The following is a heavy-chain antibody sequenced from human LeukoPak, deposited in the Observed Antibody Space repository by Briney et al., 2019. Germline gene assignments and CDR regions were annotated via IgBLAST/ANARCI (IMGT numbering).Heavy chain of an antibody. J-gene: IGHJ4*02. CDR2: IYYSGST. CDR3: ARGGYDRHIDY. D-gene: IGHD5-12*01. Sequence: SETLSLTCTVSGGSISSGDYYWSWIRQPPGKGLEWIGYIYYSGSTHYNPSLKSRVTISVDTSKNQFSLKLSSVTAADTAVYYCARGGYDRHIDYWGQGTLVTVSS. CDR1: GGSISSGDYY. V-gene: IGHV4-30-4*08.